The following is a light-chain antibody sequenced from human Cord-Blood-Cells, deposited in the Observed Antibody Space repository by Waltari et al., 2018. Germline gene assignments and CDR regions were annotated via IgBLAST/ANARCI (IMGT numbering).Light chain of an antibody. CDR1: QSVSSSY. V-gene: IGKV3-20*01. CDR3: QQYGSSFT. J-gene: IGKJ3*01. Sequence: SCRASQSVSSSYLAWYQKKPGQAPRLLIYGASSRATGIPDRFSGSGSGTDFTLTISRLEPEDFAVYYCQQYGSSFTFGPGTKVDIK. CDR2: GAS.